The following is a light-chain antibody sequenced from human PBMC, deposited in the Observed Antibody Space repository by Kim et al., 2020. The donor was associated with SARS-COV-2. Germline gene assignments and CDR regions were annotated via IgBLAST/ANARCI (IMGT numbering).Light chain of an antibody. CDR1: SGSIASNY. CDR3: QSYDSSNWV. Sequence: NFMLTQPHSVSESPGKTVTISCTSSSGSIASNYVQWYQQRPGSAPTTVIYEDNQRPSGVPDRFSGSIDSSSNSASLTISGLKTEDEDDYYCQSYDSSNWVFGGGTQLTVL. CDR2: EDN. J-gene: IGLJ3*02. V-gene: IGLV6-57*04.